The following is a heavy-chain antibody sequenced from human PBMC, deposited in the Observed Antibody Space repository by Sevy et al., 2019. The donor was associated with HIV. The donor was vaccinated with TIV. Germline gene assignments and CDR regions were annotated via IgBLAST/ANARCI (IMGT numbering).Heavy chain of an antibody. V-gene: IGHV3-23*01. D-gene: IGHD3-16*02. CDR2: ISGSGGST. CDR1: GFTFSSYA. Sequence: GGSLRLSCAASGFTFSSYAMSWVRQAPGKGLQWVSSISGSGGSTNYADSVKGRFTISRDNSKNTLYLQMNSLRAEDTAVYYCGIVLHFDAFDIWGQGTMVTVSS. J-gene: IGHJ3*02. CDR3: GIVLHFDAFDI.